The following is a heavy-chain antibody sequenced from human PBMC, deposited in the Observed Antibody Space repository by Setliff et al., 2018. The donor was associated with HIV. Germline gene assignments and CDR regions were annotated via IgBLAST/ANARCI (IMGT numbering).Heavy chain of an antibody. V-gene: IGHV1-3*01. CDR1: GYTFSTYS. CDR2: INPGSGNT. CDR3: ARVYCSGGACYSLNS. J-gene: IGHJ4*02. D-gene: IGHD2-15*01. Sequence: ASVKVSCKASGYTFSTYSIHWVRQAPGQRLEWMGWINPGSGNTQYSRKLQGRITITRDSSASTVYLELSSLRFEDTAVYYCARVYCSGGACYSLNSWGQGALVTVSS.